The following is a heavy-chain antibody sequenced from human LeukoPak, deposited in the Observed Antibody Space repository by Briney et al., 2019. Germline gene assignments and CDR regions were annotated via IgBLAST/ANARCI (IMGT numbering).Heavy chain of an antibody. CDR1: GGSISSYY. D-gene: IGHD2-15*01. J-gene: IGHJ6*02. CDR2: IYYSGST. V-gene: IGHV4-59*01. Sequence: SETLSLTCTVSGGSISSYYWSWIRQPPGKGLEWIGYIYYSGSTNYNPSLKSRVTISVDTSKNQFSLKLSSVTAADTAVYYCARGPCSGGSCYYYYYGTDVWGQGTTVTVSS. CDR3: ARGPCSGGSCYYYYYGTDV.